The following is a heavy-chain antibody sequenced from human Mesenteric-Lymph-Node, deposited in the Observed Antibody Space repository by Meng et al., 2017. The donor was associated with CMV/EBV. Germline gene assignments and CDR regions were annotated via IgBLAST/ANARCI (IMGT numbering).Heavy chain of an antibody. CDR3: ARDYSGYGRLDS. CDR1: GGSISSSSYY. J-gene: IGHJ4*02. CDR2: IYHSGTT. V-gene: IGHV4-39*07. Sequence: SETLSLTCTVSGGSISSSSYYWGWIRQSPGRGLEWIGYIYHSGTTYYKSSLMSRVTISLDTSKNQFSLKLSSVTAADTAVYYCARDYSGYGRLDSWGQGTLVTVSS. D-gene: IGHD5-12*01.